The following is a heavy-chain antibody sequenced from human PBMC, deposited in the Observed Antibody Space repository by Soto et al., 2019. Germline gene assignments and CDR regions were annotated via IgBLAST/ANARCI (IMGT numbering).Heavy chain of an antibody. CDR2: IYYSGST. V-gene: IGHV4-30-4*01. J-gene: IGHJ6*02. CDR3: ARVRTTGYYYYGMDV. CDR1: XGSISSGDYY. D-gene: IGHD2-8*02. Sequence: PSETLSLTCTVSXGSISSGDYYWSWIRQPPGKGLEWIGYIYYSGSTYYNPSLKSRVTISVDTSKNQFSLKLSSVTAADTAVYYCARVRTTGYYYYGMDVWGQGTTVTISS.